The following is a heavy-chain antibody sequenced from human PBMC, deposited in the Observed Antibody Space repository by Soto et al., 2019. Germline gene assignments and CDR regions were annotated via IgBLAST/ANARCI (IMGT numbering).Heavy chain of an antibody. CDR3: ARGDSLPGYYYDSSGYLDAFDI. CDR2: ISSSSSTI. J-gene: IGHJ3*02. V-gene: IGHV3-48*02. D-gene: IGHD3-22*01. CDR1: GFTFSSYS. Sequence: GSLRLSCAASGFTFSSYSMNWVRQAPGKGLEWVSYISSSSSTIYYADSVKGRFTISRDNAKNSLYLQMNSLRDEDTAVYYCARGDSLPGYYYDSSGYLDAFDIWGQGTMVTVSS.